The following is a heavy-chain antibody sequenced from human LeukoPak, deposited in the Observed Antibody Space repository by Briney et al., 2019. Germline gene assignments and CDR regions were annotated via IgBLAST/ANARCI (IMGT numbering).Heavy chain of an antibody. CDR3: ARSSYYDFWSGYYAEDNWFDP. Sequence: GASVKVSCKASGYTFTGYYMHWVRQAPGQGLEWMGWINPNSGGTNYAQKFQGRVTMTRDTSISTAYMELSRLRSDDTAVYYCARSSYYDFWSGYYAEDNWFDPWGQGTLVTVSS. D-gene: IGHD3-3*01. J-gene: IGHJ5*02. CDR1: GYTFTGYY. V-gene: IGHV1-2*02. CDR2: INPNSGGT.